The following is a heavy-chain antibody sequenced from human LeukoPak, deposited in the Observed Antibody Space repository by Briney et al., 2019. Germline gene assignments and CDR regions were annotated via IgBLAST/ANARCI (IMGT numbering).Heavy chain of an antibody. Sequence: ASVKVSCKASGGTFSSYAISWVRQAPGQGLEWMGGIIPIFGTANYAQKFQGRVTITADESTSTAYMELSSLRSEDTAVYYCARYYSGWYYFDYWGQGTPVTVSS. J-gene: IGHJ4*02. D-gene: IGHD6-19*01. V-gene: IGHV1-69*01. CDR2: IIPIFGTA. CDR3: ARYYSGWYYFDY. CDR1: GGTFSSYA.